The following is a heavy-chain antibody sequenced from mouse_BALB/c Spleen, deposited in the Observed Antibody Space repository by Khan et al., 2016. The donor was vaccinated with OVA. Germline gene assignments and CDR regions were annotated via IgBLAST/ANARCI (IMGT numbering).Heavy chain of an antibody. CDR1: GFTFSSYS. V-gene: IGHV5-6*01. J-gene: IGHJ3*01. CDR2: ISSGGDST. CDR3: ADHLTVSFAY. D-gene: IGHD4-1*01. Sequence: EVELVESGGDLVKPGGSLKLSCAASGFTFSSYSMSWVRQTPDKRLEWVASISSGGDSTYYPDSVKGRFTISRDNAKNTLYLQMSELKAEDTARYYCADHLTVSFAYWGQGTLVTVSA.